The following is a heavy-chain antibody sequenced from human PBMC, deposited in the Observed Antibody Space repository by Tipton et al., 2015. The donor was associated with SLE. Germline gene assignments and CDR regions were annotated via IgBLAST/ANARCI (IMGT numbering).Heavy chain of an antibody. D-gene: IGHD1-26*01. Sequence: SLRLSCAASGFHVGGHHMTWVRRAPGKGLEWVSTIYRSETTCYADSVKGRFTISRDLSRNTVYLQMNSLRTDDSGVYYCARSPSGMDWGQGTLVTVSS. CDR3: ARSPSGMD. CDR2: IYRSETT. J-gene: IGHJ4*02. CDR1: GFHVGGHH. V-gene: IGHV3-66*02.